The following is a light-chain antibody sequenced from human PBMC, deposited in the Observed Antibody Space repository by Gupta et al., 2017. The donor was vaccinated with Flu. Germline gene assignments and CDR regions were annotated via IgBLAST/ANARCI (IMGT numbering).Light chain of an antibody. CDR2: DAY. J-gene: IGKJ1*01. Sequence: EIVMTQSPATLSVSPGERATLSCRASQRISSKVAWYQQKPGQAPRLLIYDAYTRPTGVPVRFSGGGSGTEFTLTINSLQSEDFAIYYCQQHDTWPPWTPGQGTKVEIK. CDR1: QRISSK. V-gene: IGKV3-15*01. CDR3: QQHDTWPPWT.